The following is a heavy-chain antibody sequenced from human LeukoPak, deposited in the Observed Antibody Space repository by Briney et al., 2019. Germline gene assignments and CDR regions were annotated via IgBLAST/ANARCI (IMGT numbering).Heavy chain of an antibody. J-gene: IGHJ4*02. CDR2: GYYSGST. D-gene: IGHD6-19*01. V-gene: IGHV4-39*01. Sequence: SETLSLTCTVSGGSISSSTYYWGWIRQPPGKGLEWIGSGYYSGSTYYNPSLKSRVTISVDTSKNQFSLKLSSVTAADTAVYYCAGHRSVAGQDYFDYWGQGTLVTVSS. CDR3: AGHRSVAGQDYFDY. CDR1: GGSISSSTYY.